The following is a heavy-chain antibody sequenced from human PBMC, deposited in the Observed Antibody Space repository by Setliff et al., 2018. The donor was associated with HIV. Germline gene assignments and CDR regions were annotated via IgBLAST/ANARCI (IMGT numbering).Heavy chain of an antibody. CDR1: GYTFTDFY. CDR2: INPKSGVA. D-gene: IGHD5-12*01. Sequence: GASVKVSCKASGYTFTDFYIHWVRQAPGQGLEWIGRINPKSGVADYLKKFQGRVTMTTDTSTNTANMELIRPRFDGTAVYYCARAHFLVAMTRNWFDPWGQGTLVTVSS. CDR3: ARAHFLVAMTRNWFDP. V-gene: IGHV1-2*06. J-gene: IGHJ5*02.